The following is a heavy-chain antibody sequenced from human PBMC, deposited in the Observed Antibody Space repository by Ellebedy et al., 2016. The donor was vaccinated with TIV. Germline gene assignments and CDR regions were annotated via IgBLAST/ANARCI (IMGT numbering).Heavy chain of an antibody. CDR1: GFTFDSYA. CDR3: AKDHGPETGTQYAYFYGVDV. D-gene: IGHD3-9*01. Sequence: GESLKISCAASGFTFDSYAMSWVRQAPGKGLEWVSRIRGWGGDIFYADSVKGLFTISRDNSKNTLFLQMTGLRAEDTAVYYCAKDHGPETGTQYAYFYGVDVWGQGSTVTVSS. V-gene: IGHV3-23*01. CDR2: IRGWGGDI. J-gene: IGHJ6*02.